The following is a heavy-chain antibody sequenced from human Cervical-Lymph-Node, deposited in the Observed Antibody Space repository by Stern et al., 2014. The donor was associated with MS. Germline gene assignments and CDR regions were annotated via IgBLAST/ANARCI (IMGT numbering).Heavy chain of an antibody. V-gene: IGHV1-69*09. J-gene: IGHJ6*02. CDR3: ARTLGMTLGTGAMDV. D-gene: IGHD5-18*01. CDR1: GGTFGSHG. Sequence: VQLLQSGAEVKKPGSSVKVSCKASGGTFGSHGVIWVRQAPGQGLECGGRSIPMFDLTSYAQRVQDRVTITADTSTNSAYLELSSLTSEDTAVYYCARTLGMTLGTGAMDVWGQGTSVTVSS. CDR2: SIPMFDLT.